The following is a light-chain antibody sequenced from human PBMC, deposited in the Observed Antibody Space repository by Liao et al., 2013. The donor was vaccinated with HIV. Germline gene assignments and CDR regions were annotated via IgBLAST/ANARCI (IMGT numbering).Light chain of an antibody. CDR3: QAWDITTVV. J-gene: IGLJ2*01. CDR1: NLGDKY. CDR2: EDK. V-gene: IGLV3-1*01. Sequence: SYELTQPPSVSVSPGQTASITCSGDNLGDKYACWYQQKPGQSPVLVIYEDKKRPSGIPERFSGSNSGNTATLTISGTQGMDEADYYCQAWDITTVVFGGGTKLTVL.